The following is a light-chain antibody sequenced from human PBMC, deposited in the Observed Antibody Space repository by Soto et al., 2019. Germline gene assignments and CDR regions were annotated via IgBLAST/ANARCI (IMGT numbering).Light chain of an antibody. V-gene: IGKV1-5*03. CDR3: QQYYSYSYT. Sequence: DIQMTQSPSTLSASVGDRVTITYRASQSISSWLAWYQQKPGKAPNLLISKASSLESGVPSRFSGSGSGTEFTLTISSLQPDDFATYYCQQYYSYSYTFGQGTKLEIK. CDR1: QSISSW. J-gene: IGKJ2*01. CDR2: KAS.